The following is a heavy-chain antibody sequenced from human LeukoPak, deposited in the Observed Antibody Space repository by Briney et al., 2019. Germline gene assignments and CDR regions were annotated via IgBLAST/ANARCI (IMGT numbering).Heavy chain of an antibody. D-gene: IGHD2-21*01. CDR2: ISGSGGST. CDR3: AQILPTHTVVANYYFDD. Sequence: PGGSLRLSCAASGFTFSSYAMSWVRQAPGKGLEWVSAISGSGGSTYYADSVKGRFTISRDNSKNTLYLQMNSLRAEDTAVYYCAQILPTHTVVANYYFDDWERGTLVTVP. CDR1: GFTFSSYA. V-gene: IGHV3-23*01. J-gene: IGHJ4*02.